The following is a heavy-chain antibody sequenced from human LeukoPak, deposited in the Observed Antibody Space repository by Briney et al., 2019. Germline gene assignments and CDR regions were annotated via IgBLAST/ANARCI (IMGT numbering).Heavy chain of an antibody. CDR2: SIPLFGTA. CDR3: ATSSHSSDYYWSAFNI. D-gene: IGHD3-22*01. V-gene: IGHV1-69*13. Sequence: ASVKVSCKASGGTFNSYAITWVRQAPGQGLEWRGGSIPLFGTANYAQKFQGRVTITADESTSTAYMELSSLRSEDTAVYYCATSSHSSDYYWSAFNIWGQGTMVIVSS. J-gene: IGHJ3*02. CDR1: GGTFNSYA.